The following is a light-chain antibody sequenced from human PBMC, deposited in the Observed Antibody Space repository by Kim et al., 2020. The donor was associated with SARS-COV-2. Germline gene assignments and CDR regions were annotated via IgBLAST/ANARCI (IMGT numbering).Light chain of an antibody. CDR2: EVS. V-gene: IGLV2-8*01. CDR3: SSYAGSNNYV. J-gene: IGLJ1*01. Sequence: GQSFTISCPGTSSDVGGYNYVSWYQQHPGKAPKLMIYEVSKRPSGVPDRFSGSKSGNTASLTGSGLQAEDEADYYCSSYAGSNNYVFGTGTKVTVL. CDR1: SSDVGGYNY.